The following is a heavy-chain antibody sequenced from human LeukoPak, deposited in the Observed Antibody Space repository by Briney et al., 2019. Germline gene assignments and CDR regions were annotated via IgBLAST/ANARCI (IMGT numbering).Heavy chain of an antibody. Sequence: PGGSLRLSCAASGFTFINYAMTWVRQAPGKGLEWVSAISGSGDSTYYADSVKGRFAISRDNSKSSLFLQMNSLRAEDTAVYYCAKALSISEYCSSTSCSNGVSDSWGQGTLVTVSS. CDR2: ISGSGDST. V-gene: IGHV3-23*01. CDR3: AKALSISEYCSSTSCSNGVSDS. D-gene: IGHD2-2*01. J-gene: IGHJ4*02. CDR1: GFTFINYA.